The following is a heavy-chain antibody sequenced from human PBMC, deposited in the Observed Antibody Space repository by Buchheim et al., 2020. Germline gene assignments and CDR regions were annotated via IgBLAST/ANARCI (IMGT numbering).Heavy chain of an antibody. CDR2: IKDGKGNT. CDR3: ARDGNWNNWFDS. V-gene: IGHV1-3*01. CDR1: GYIFDKYV. D-gene: IGHD1-1*01. J-gene: IGHJ5*01. Sequence: QVQFVQSGAEVKKPGASVKISCKASGYIFDKYVMHWVRQAPGQRPEWMGTIKDGKGNTKNSQKFQGRVKMTKDTSANTPYMDLRRLRCNDTSVYYCARDGNWNNWFDSWGPGTL.